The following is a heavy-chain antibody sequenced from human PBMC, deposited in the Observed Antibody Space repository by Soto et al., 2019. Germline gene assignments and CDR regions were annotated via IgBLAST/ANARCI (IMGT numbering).Heavy chain of an antibody. CDR1: GFTFSSYG. CDR2: ISYDGSNK. CDR3: AKALLVGATLPLDY. D-gene: IGHD1-26*01. V-gene: IGHV3-30*18. Sequence: QVQLVESGGGVVQPGRSLRLSCAASGFTFSSYGMHWVRQAPGKGLEWVAVISYDGSNKYYADSVKGRFTISRDNSKNTLYLQMNSLRAEDTAVYYCAKALLVGATLPLDYWGQGTLVTVSS. J-gene: IGHJ4*02.